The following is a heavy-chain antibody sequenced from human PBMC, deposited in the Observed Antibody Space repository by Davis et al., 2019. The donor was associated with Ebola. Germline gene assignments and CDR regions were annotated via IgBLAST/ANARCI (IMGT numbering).Heavy chain of an antibody. Sequence: SETLSLTCTVSGGSISSYYWSWIRQPAGKGLEWIGRIYTSGSTNYNPSLKSRVTMSVDTSKNQFSLKLSSVTAADTAVYYCARRGGDYCSGGSCYSSYYYYYTDVWGKGTTVTVSS. CDR3: ARRGGDYCSGGSCYSSYYYYYTDV. V-gene: IGHV4-4*07. J-gene: IGHJ6*03. CDR2: IYTSGST. D-gene: IGHD2-15*01. CDR1: GGSISSYY.